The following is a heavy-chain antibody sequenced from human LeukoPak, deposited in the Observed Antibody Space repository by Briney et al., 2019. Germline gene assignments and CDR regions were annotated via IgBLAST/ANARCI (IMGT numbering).Heavy chain of an antibody. V-gene: IGHV3-7*01. Sequence: GGSLRLSCAASGFTFSTYWMSWVRQAPGKGLEWVGNIKQDGSEKYYVDSVKGRFTISRDNAKNSLYLQMNSLRAEDAAMYYCARDSAGNDYWGQGTLVTVSS. CDR3: ARDSAGNDY. CDR2: IKQDGSEK. CDR1: GFTFSTYW. J-gene: IGHJ4*02. D-gene: IGHD6-13*01.